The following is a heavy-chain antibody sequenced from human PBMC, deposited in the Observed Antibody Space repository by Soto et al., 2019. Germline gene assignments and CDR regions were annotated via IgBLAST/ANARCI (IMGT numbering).Heavy chain of an antibody. D-gene: IGHD5-12*01. CDR3: ARDVHSGYDSFYSNYYYGMDV. CDR2: ISAYNGNT. CDR1: GYTFTSYG. V-gene: IGHV1-18*01. Sequence: QVQLVQSGAEVKKPGASVKVSCKASGYTFTSYGISWVRQAPGQGLEWMGWISAYNGNTNYAQKLQGRVTMTTDTSTSTADMELRSLRSDDTAVYYCARDVHSGYDSFYSNYYYGMDVWGQGTTVTVSS. J-gene: IGHJ6*02.